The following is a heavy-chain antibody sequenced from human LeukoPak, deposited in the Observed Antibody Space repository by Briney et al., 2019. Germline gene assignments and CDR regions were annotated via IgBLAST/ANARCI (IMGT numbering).Heavy chain of an antibody. CDR2: INTNTSNP. D-gene: IGHD7-27*01. V-gene: IGHV7-4-1*02. J-gene: IGHJ4*02. Sequence: ASVKVSCKASGYTCTICAMNWVRQAPGQGLELKGMINTNTSNPTYSNRFTGRFVFSLDTSVSTAYLQISSLKDEDTGVYYCASRKLGNDYWGQGTLVTVSS. CDR1: GYTCTICA. CDR3: ASRKLGNDY.